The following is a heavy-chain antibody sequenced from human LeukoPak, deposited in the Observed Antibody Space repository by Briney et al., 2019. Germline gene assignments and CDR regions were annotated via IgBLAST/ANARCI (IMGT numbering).Heavy chain of an antibody. J-gene: IGHJ4*02. CDR1: GFTFSSYG. Sequence: GRSLRLSCAASGFTFSSYGMHWVRQAPGKGLEWVAVMSYDGSNKYYADSVKGRFTISRDNSKNTLYLQMNSLRAEDTAVYYCAKGGSGTLTSYYFDYWGQGTLVPVSS. CDR2: MSYDGSNK. V-gene: IGHV3-30*18. D-gene: IGHD2-2*01. CDR3: AKGGSGTLTSYYFDY.